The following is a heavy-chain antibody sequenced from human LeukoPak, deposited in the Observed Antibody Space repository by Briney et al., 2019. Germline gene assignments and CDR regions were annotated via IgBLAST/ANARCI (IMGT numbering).Heavy chain of an antibody. V-gene: IGHV4-59*01. CDR3: ASYDGRPSSGYFDY. D-gene: IGHD3-22*01. J-gene: IGHJ4*02. CDR1: GGSISSYH. Sequence: SETLSLTCTVSGGSISSYHWGWIRQPPGEGLEWIGYISYTGSTNHNPSLRSRVTISVDTSKNQFSLKLSSVTAADTAVYYCASYDGRPSSGYFDYWGQGTLVTVSS. CDR2: ISYTGST.